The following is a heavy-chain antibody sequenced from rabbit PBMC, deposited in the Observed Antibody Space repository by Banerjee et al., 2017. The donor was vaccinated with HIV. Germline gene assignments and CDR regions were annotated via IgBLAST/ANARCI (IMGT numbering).Heavy chain of an antibody. Sequence: QEQLEESGGGLVKPGASLTLTCTASGVSFSNNHYMCWVRQAPGKGLEWIACIDAGSSGFTYFASWAKGRFTCSKTSSTTVTLQMTSLTAADTATYFCARDSASSFSSYGMDLWGQGTLVTVS. CDR3: ARDSASSFSSYGMDL. J-gene: IGHJ6*01. CDR2: IDAGSSGFT. CDR1: GVSFSNNHY. D-gene: IGHD8-1*01. V-gene: IGHV1S45*01.